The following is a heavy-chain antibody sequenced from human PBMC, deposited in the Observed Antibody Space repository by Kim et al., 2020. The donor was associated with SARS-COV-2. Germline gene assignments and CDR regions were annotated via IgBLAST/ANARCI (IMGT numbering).Heavy chain of an antibody. CDR1: GYTFTSYA. CDR3: ARSRGLRWGDIVVVVAATNYYYYGMDV. Sequence: ASVKVSCKASGYTFTSYAMHWVRQAPGQRLEWMGWINAGNGNTKYSQKFQGRVTITRDTSASTAYMELSSLRSEDTAVYYCARSRGLRWGDIVVVVAATNYYYYGMDVWGQGTTVTVSS. D-gene: IGHD2-15*01. V-gene: IGHV1-3*01. CDR2: INAGNGNT. J-gene: IGHJ6*02.